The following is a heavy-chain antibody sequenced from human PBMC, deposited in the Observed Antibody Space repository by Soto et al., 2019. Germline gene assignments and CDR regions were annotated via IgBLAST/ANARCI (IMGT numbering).Heavy chain of an antibody. J-gene: IGHJ4*02. V-gene: IGHV3-30*18. CDR1: GFTFSSYG. D-gene: IGHD1-26*01. CDR3: AKGRPPGSGSYFSYFDY. CDR2: ISYDGSNK. Sequence: PGGSLRLSCAASGFTFSSYGMHWVRQAPGKGLEWVAVISYDGSNKYYADSVKGRFTISRDNSKNTLYLQMNSLRAEDTAVYYCAKGRPPGSGSYFSYFDYWGQGTLVTVSS.